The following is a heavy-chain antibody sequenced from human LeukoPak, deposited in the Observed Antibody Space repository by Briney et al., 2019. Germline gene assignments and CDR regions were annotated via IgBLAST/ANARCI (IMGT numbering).Heavy chain of an antibody. CDR3: ARDLGIAAAGQTLDY. CDR2: ISSSGSTI. J-gene: IGHJ4*02. Sequence: PGGSLRLSCAASGFTFSSYEMNWVRQAPGKALEWVSYISSSGSTIYYEDSVKGRFTISRDNSKNTLYLQMNSLRAEDTAVYYCARDLGIAAAGQTLDYWGQGTLVTVSS. CDR1: GFTFSSYE. D-gene: IGHD6-13*01. V-gene: IGHV3-48*03.